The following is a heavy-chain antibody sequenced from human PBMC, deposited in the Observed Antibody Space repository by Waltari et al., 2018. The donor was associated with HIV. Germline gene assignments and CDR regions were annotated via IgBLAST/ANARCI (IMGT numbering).Heavy chain of an antibody. CDR3: ARTNYYDSSGYFDY. V-gene: IGHV3-21*01. D-gene: IGHD3-22*01. J-gene: IGHJ4*02. CDR1: GFTFSSYS. Sequence: EVQLVESGGGLVKPGGSLRLSCAASGFTFSSYSMNWVRQAPGKGMGWVSSISSSSGYIYYADSMKGRFTISRDNAKNSLYLQMNRLRAEDTAVYYCARTNYYDSSGYFDYWGQGTLVTVSS. CDR2: ISSSSGYI.